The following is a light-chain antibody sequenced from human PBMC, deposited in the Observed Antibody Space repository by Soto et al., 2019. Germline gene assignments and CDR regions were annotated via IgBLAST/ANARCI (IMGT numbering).Light chain of an antibody. CDR1: QSVNNNY. Sequence: ENVLTQSPGTLSLSPGERATLSCRASQSVNNNYLAWYQRKPGQAPRPLIYGASRRVPGIPDRFSGGGSGTDFTLTISRLDPEDFAVYYCQQYGSIPWTFGQGTTVEVK. CDR2: GAS. J-gene: IGKJ1*01. V-gene: IGKV3-20*01. CDR3: QQYGSIPWT.